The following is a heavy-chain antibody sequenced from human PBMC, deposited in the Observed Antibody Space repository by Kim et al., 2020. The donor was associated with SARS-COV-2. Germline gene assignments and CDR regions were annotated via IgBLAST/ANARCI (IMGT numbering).Heavy chain of an antibody. CDR3: ARDRDSGSYQP. CDR1: GGTFSSYA. Sequence: SVKVSCKASGGTFSSYAISWVRQAPGQELEWMGGIIPIFGTANYAQKFQGRVTITADKSTSTAYMELSSLRSEDTAVYYCARDRDSGSYQPWGQGTLVTVSS. CDR2: IIPIFGTA. V-gene: IGHV1-69*06. J-gene: IGHJ5*02. D-gene: IGHD1-26*01.